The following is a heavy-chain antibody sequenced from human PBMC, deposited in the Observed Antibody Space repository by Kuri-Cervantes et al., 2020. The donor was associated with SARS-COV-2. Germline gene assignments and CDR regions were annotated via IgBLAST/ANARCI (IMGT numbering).Heavy chain of an antibody. CDR1: GFTFSSYS. CDR3: ARGGYSSSWYSDY. V-gene: IGHV3-21*01. CDR2: ISSSSSYI. Sequence: GGSLRLSCAASGFTFSSYSMNWVRQAPGKGLEWVSSISSSSSYISYADSVMGRFTISRDNAKNSLYLQMNSLRAEDTAVYYCARGGYSSSWYSDYWGQGTLVTVSS. J-gene: IGHJ4*02. D-gene: IGHD6-13*01.